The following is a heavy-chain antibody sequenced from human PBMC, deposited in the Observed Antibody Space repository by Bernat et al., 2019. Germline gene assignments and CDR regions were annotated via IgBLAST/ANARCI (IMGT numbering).Heavy chain of an antibody. Sequence: QVQLVESGGGVVQPGRSLRLSCAASGFTFSSYGMHWVRQAPGKGLEWVSVISYDGSNKDYADSVKGRVTISRDNSKNTLYLQMNSLRAEDTAVYYCAKEVGYCSGGSCYYYYGMDVWGQGTTVTVSS. CDR2: ISYDGSNK. D-gene: IGHD2-15*01. J-gene: IGHJ6*02. V-gene: IGHV3-30*18. CDR3: AKEVGYCSGGSCYYYYGMDV. CDR1: GFTFSSYG.